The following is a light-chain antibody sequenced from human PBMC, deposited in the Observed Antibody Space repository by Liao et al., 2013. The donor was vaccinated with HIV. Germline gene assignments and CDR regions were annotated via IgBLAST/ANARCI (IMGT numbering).Light chain of an antibody. J-gene: IGLJ3*02. CDR1: DIGSKS. Sequence: SYELTQPPSVSVAPGKTARISCGGIDIGSKSVHWYQQKPGQAPVLVLYSDNVRPSRIPARFSAANSGNSATLTISRVEAGDEADYYCQVWDSTTDLQVFGGGTKLTVL. CDR2: SDN. V-gene: IGLV3-21*04. CDR3: QVWDSTTDLQV.